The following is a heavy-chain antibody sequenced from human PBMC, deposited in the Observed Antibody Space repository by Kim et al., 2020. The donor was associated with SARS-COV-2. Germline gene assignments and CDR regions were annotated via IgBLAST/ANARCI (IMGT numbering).Heavy chain of an antibody. V-gene: IGHV1-69*01. CDR3: ARDHPCGYYFPYFDY. J-gene: IGHJ4*02. D-gene: IGHD3-22*01. Sequence: QKVQGRVQITADESTSTAYMELSSLKSEDTAVYYCARDHPCGYYFPYFDYWGQGTLVTVSS.